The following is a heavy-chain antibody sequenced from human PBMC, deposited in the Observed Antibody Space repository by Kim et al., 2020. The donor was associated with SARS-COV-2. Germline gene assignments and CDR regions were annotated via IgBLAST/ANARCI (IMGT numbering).Heavy chain of an antibody. V-gene: IGHV1-69*13. Sequence: SVKVSCKASGGTFSSYAISWVRQAPGQGLEWMGGIIPIFGTANYAQKFQGRVTITADESTSTAYMELSSLRSEDTAVYYCARSRGWGDYGHYFDYWGQGTLVTVSS. CDR1: GGTFSSYA. CDR3: ARSRGWGDYGHYFDY. J-gene: IGHJ4*02. CDR2: IIPIFGTA. D-gene: IGHD4-17*01.